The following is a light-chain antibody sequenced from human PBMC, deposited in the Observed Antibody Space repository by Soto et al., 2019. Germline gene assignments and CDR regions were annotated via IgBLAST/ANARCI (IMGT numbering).Light chain of an antibody. Sequence: QSALTQPASVSGSPGQSITISCTGTSSDVGGYNYVSWYQHHPGKAPKLIIYDVTNRPSGVSNPFSGSKSGNTASLTTSGLQPEDEADYYCSSYTTSNTRQIVFGTGTKVTVL. CDR2: DVT. CDR3: SSYTTSNTRQIV. J-gene: IGLJ1*01. CDR1: SSDVGGYNY. V-gene: IGLV2-14*03.